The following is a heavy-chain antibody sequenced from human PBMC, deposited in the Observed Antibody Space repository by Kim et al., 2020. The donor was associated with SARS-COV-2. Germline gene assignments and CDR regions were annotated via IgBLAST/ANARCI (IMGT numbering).Heavy chain of an antibody. D-gene: IGHD3-9*01. CDR1: GYSFTSYW. V-gene: IGHV5-51*01. J-gene: IGHJ3*02. CDR3: ARHHTYYDILTGYGRLDAFDI. CDR2: IYPGDSDT. Sequence: GESLKISCKGSGYSFTSYWIGWVRQMPGKGLEWMGIIYPGDSDTRYSPSFQGQVTISADKSISTAYLQWSSLKASDTAMYYCARHHTYYDILTGYGRLDAFDIWGQGTMVTVSS.